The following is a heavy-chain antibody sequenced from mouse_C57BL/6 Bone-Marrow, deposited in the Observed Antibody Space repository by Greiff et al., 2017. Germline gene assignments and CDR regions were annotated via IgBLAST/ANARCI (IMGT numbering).Heavy chain of an antibody. D-gene: IGHD4-1*01. CDR1: GYTFTSYW. V-gene: IGHV1-55*01. J-gene: IGHJ2*01. CDR2: IYPTSGRT. Sequence: QVQLQQPGAELVKPGASVKMSCKASGYTFTSYWITWVKQRPGQGPEWIGDIYPTSGRTNYNEKFKSKAILTVDTSSNTAYMQLSSLTSEDSAVFYCARSGPLGRRFDYWGQGTTLTVSS. CDR3: ARSGPLGRRFDY.